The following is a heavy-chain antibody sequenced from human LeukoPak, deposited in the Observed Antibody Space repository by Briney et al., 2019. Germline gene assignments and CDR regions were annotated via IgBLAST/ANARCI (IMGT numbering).Heavy chain of an antibody. CDR2: IYSGDT. J-gene: IGHJ4*02. CDR1: GFTVSNNY. V-gene: IGHV3-66*01. D-gene: IGHD3-22*01. Sequence: GGSLRLSCAASGFTVSNNYMSWVPQAPGKGLEWVSVIYSGDTYYADSVKGRFTISRDNSKNTLYLQMNSLRAEDTAVYYCARGGDSSAYPFDYWGQGTLVTVSS. CDR3: ARGGDSSAYPFDY.